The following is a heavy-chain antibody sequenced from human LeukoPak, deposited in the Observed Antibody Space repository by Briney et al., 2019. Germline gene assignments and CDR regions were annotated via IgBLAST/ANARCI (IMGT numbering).Heavy chain of an antibody. J-gene: IGHJ1*01. V-gene: IGHV4-39*01. CDR2: IYYSGST. Sequence: SETLSLTCTVSGGSISSSSYYWGWIRQPPGKGLEWIGSIYYSGSTYFNPSLKSRVTISVDTSKNQFSLKLSSVTAADTAVYYCARLIVAGTAEYFQHWGQGTLVTVSS. D-gene: IGHD6-19*01. CDR1: GGSISSSSYY. CDR3: ARLIVAGTAEYFQH.